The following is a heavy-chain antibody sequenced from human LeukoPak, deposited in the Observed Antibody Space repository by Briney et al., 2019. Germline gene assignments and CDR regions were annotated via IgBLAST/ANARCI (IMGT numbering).Heavy chain of an antibody. J-gene: IGHJ4*02. CDR3: ARAPYYYDSSGYSEY. CDR1: GFTFSSYW. Sequence: SGGSLRLSRAASGFTFSSYWMHWVRQAPEKGLVSVSRINSDGSSTSYADSVEGRFTISRDNAKNTLYLQMNSLRAEDTAVYYCARAPYYYDSSGYSEYWGQGTLVTVSS. V-gene: IGHV3-74*01. D-gene: IGHD3-22*01. CDR2: INSDGSST.